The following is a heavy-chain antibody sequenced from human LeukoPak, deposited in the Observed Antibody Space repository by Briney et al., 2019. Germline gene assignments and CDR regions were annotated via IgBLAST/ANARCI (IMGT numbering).Heavy chain of an antibody. CDR3: ARYRDYYDSSGYPPWGYYYYYGMDV. D-gene: IGHD3-22*01. Sequence: PSETLSLTCAVYGGSFSGYYWSWIRQPPGKGLEWIGYIYYSGSTNYNPSLKSRVTISVDTSKNQFSLKLSSVTAADTAVYYCARYRDYYDSSGYPPWGYYYYYGMDVWGQGTTVTVSS. J-gene: IGHJ6*02. V-gene: IGHV4-59*01. CDR2: IYYSGST. CDR1: GGSFSGYY.